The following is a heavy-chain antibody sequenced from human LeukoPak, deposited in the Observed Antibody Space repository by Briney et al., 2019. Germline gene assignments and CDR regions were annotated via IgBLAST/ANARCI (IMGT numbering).Heavy chain of an antibody. CDR1: GFSFSAYA. CDR3: ARDKDWAFDY. J-gene: IGHJ4*02. CDR2: ISSTRDI. V-gene: IGHV3-48*02. D-gene: IGHD3/OR15-3a*01. Sequence: GGSLRLSCAASGFSFSAYAMNWVRQAPGKGLEWISYISSTRDIYYAESVKGRFTVSRDDAKNSLYLEMNGLRDEDTAVYYCARDKDWAFDYWGQGILVTVSS.